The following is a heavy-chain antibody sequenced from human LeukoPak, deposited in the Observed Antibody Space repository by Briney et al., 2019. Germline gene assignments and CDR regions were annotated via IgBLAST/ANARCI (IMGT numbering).Heavy chain of an antibody. CDR1: GGTFSSYA. CDR2: IIPIFGTA. D-gene: IGHD6-13*01. Sequence: ASVKVSCKASGGTFSSYALSWVRQAPGQGLEWMGGIIPIFGTANYAQKFQGRVTITADKSTSTAYMELSSLRSEDTAVYYCARDHAGSSWLRPITLYYYYYYYMDVWGKGTTVTVSS. CDR3: ARDHAGSSWLRPITLYYYYYYYMDV. J-gene: IGHJ6*03. V-gene: IGHV1-69*06.